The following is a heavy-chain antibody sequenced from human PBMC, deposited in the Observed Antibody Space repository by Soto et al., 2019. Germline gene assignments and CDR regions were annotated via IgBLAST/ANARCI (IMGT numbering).Heavy chain of an antibody. D-gene: IGHD3-10*01. CDR1: GGSISSYY. J-gene: IGHJ3*02. CDR3: ASINRYYYGSGSYYNYAFDI. CDR2: IYYSGST. Sequence: PSETLSLTCTFSGGSISSYYWSWIRQPPGKGLEWIGYIYYSGSTYYNPSLKSRVTISVDTSKNQFSLKLSSVTAADTAVYYCASINRYYYGSGSYYNYAFDIWGQGTMVTVSS. V-gene: IGHV4-59*12.